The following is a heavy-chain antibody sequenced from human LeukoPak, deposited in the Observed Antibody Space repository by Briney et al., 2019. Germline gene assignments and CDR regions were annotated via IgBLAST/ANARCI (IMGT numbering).Heavy chain of an antibody. CDR2: IIPIFGTA. CDR1: GGTFSSYA. CDR3: ARGHYGDYSFGFDY. Sequence: ASVKVSCKASGGTFSSYAISWVRQAPGQGLEWMGGIIPIFGTANYAQKFQGRVTITADESTSTAYMELRSLRSDDTAVYYCARGHYGDYSFGFDYWGQGTLVTVSS. J-gene: IGHJ4*02. D-gene: IGHD4-17*01. V-gene: IGHV1-69*13.